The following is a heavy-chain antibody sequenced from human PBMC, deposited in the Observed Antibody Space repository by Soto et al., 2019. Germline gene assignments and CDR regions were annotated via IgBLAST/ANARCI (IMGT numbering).Heavy chain of an antibody. V-gene: IGHV5-51*01. Sequence: GESLKISCKGSGYSFTIYWIGWVRQMPGKGLEWMGIIYPGDSDTRYSPSFQGQVTISADKSISTAYLQWSSLKASDTAMYYCARVXGYCSGGSCYDPEYFQHWGQGTLVTVSS. CDR2: IYPGDSDT. CDR1: GYSFTIYW. J-gene: IGHJ1*01. D-gene: IGHD2-15*01. CDR3: ARVXGYCSGGSCYDPEYFQH.